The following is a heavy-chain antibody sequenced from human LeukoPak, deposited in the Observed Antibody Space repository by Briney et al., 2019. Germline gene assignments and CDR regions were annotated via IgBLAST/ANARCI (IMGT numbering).Heavy chain of an antibody. CDR2: IYSDGST. Sequence: GVSLRLSCAASGFTVSSNYMSWVRQAPGKGLEWVSLIYSDGSTNYADSVKGRFTTSRDNAKNTLYLQMNSLRAEDTAVYYCASGRTSSSWSYFDYWGQGTLVT. D-gene: IGHD6-13*01. CDR1: GFTVSSNY. V-gene: IGHV3-53*01. J-gene: IGHJ4*02. CDR3: ASGRTSSSWSYFDY.